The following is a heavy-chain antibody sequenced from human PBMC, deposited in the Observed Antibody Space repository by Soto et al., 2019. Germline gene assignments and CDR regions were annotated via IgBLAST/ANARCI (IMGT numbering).Heavy chain of an antibody. J-gene: IGHJ4*02. CDR1: GGSISSYY. CDR2: IYYSGST. Sequence: SETLSLTCTVSGGSISSYYWSWIRQPPGKGLEWIGYIYYSGSTNYNPSLKSRVTISVETSKNQFSLKLSSVTAADTAVYYCARVAGYCSGGSCYFYFDYWGQGTLVTVSS. D-gene: IGHD2-15*01. CDR3: ARVAGYCSGGSCYFYFDY. V-gene: IGHV4-59*01.